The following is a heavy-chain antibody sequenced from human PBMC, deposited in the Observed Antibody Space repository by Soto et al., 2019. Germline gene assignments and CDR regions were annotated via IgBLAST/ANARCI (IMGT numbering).Heavy chain of an antibody. CDR2: IDPSDSYT. Sequence: PGESLKISCTVSGYSFTRYWISWVRQMPGKGLEWMGRIDPSDSYTNYSPSFQGHVTISADKSISTAYLQWSSLKASDTAMYYCARPHEGIQLYDYWGQGTLVTVSS. D-gene: IGHD5-18*01. CDR1: GYSFTRYW. J-gene: IGHJ4*02. CDR3: ARPHEGIQLYDY. V-gene: IGHV5-10-1*01.